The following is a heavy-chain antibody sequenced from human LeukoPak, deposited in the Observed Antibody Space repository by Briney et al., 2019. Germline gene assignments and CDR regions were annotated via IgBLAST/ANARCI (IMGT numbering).Heavy chain of an antibody. V-gene: IGHV4-31*03. Sequence: SETLSLTCTVSGGSISSGGYYWSWIRQHPGKGLEWIGYIYYSGSTYYNPSLKSRVTISVDTSKNQFSLKLSSVTAADTAVHYCAREQITMVRYFDYWGQGTLVTVSS. CDR1: GGSISSGGYY. CDR3: AREQITMVRYFDY. J-gene: IGHJ4*02. CDR2: IYYSGST. D-gene: IGHD3-10*01.